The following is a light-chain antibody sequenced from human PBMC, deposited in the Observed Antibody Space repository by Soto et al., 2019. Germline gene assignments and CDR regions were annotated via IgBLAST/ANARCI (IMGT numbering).Light chain of an antibody. V-gene: IGKV3-20*01. CDR3: QQYGSSPFT. Sequence: EIVLTQSPGTLSLSPGERATLSCRASQSVSSNYLTWYQQKPGQAPRLLIYGASSRATGIPDRFSGSGSGXXXXLXISXLXPXDFAVYYCQQYGSSPFTFGPGTKVDIK. CDR1: QSVSSNY. CDR2: GAS. J-gene: IGKJ3*01.